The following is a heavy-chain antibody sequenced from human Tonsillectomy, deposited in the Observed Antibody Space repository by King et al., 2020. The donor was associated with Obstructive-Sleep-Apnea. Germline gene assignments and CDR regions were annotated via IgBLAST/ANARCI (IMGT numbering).Heavy chain of an antibody. D-gene: IGHD2-2*01. CDR3: ARAGTEEGTVVVPADMRTNWFDP. Sequence: QLVQSGAEVKKPGASVKVSCKASGYTFTSYGISWVRQAPGQGLEWMGWISGYNGNTNYAQKLQGRVTMTTDTSTSTAYMELRSLRSDDTAVYYCARAGTEEGTVVVPADMRTNWFDPWGQGTLVTVSS. V-gene: IGHV1-18*04. J-gene: IGHJ5*02. CDR1: GYTFTSYG. CDR2: ISGYNGNT.